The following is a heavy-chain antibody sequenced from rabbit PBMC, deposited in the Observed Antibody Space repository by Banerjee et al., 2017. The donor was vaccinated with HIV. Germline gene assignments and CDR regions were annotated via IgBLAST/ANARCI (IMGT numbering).Heavy chain of an antibody. V-gene: IGHV1S45*01. CDR3: GRDRDGDAGYGSLAL. D-gene: IGHD6-1*01. CDR2: INTSSGNT. Sequence: EESGGGLVQPEGSLTLTCTASGFTLSSSYWICWVRQAPGKGLEWIGCINTSSGNTVYATWAKGRFTISKTSWTTVTLQMTSLTVADTATYFCGRDRDGDAGYGSLALWGQGTLVTVS. J-gene: IGHJ4*01. CDR1: GFTLSSSYW.